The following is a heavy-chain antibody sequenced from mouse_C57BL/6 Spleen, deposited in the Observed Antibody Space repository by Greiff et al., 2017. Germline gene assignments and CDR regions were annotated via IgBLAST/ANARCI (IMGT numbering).Heavy chain of an antibody. CDR2: INPSNGGT. D-gene: IGHD2-4*01. CDR3: ARKGYDYFDAMDY. V-gene: IGHV1-53*01. CDR1: GYTFTSYW. J-gene: IGHJ4*01. Sequence: VKLQQPGTELVKPGASVKLSCKASGYTFTSYWMHWVKQRPGQGLEWIGNINPSNGGTNYNEKFKSKATLTVDKSSSTAYMQLSSLTSEDSAVYYCARKGYDYFDAMDYWGQGTSVTVSS.